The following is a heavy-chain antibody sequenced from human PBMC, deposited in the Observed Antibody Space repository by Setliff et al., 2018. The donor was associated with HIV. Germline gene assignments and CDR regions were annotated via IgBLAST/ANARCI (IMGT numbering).Heavy chain of an antibody. Sequence: GSLRLSCAASGFTFSSYGMHWVRQAPGKGLEWVAVISYDGSNKYYADSVKGRFTISRDNSKNTLHLQMNSLRAEDTAVYYCAKDNSSGYIPLNWFDPWGQGTLVTVSS. V-gene: IGHV3-30*18. J-gene: IGHJ5*02. CDR2: ISYDGSNK. CDR1: GFTFSSYG. D-gene: IGHD3-22*01. CDR3: AKDNSSGYIPLNWFDP.